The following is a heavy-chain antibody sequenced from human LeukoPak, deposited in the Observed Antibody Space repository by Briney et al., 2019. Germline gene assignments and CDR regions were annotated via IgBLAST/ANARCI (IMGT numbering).Heavy chain of an antibody. V-gene: IGHV1-24*01. CDR3: ATARPYYYGMDV. J-gene: IGHJ6*02. D-gene: IGHD6-6*01. CDR2: FDPEDGET. Sequence: ASVKVSCKVSGYTLTELSMHWVRQAPGKGLGWMGGFDPEDGETIYAQKFQGRVTMTEDTSTDTAYMELSSLRSEDTAVYYCATARPYYYGMDVWGQGTTVTVSS. CDR1: GYTLTELS.